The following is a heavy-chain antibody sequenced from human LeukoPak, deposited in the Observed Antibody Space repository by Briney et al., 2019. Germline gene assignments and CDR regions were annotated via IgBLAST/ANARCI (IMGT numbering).Heavy chain of an antibody. CDR3: ARGDYYGSGSYSSLND. Sequence: SETLSLTRTVSGGSISSGGYYWSWIRQHPGKGLEWIGYIYYIGSTYYNPSLKSRVTISVDTSKNQFSLKLSAVTAADTAVYYCARGDYYGSGSYSSLNDWGQGTLVTVSS. D-gene: IGHD3-10*01. CDR1: GGSISSGGYY. V-gene: IGHV4-31*03. J-gene: IGHJ4*02. CDR2: IYYIGST.